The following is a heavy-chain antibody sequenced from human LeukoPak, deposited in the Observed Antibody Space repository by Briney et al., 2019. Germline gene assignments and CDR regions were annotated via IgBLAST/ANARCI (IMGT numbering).Heavy chain of an antibody. D-gene: IGHD1-26*01. V-gene: IGHV3-21*01. CDR1: GFTFSSYS. CDR3: ARDLRRYSGSYGDAFDI. Sequence: GGSLRLSCAASGFTFSSYSMNWVRQAPGKGLEGVSSISSSSSYIYYADSVKGRFTISRDNAKNSLYLQMNSLRAEDTAVYYCARDLRRYSGSYGDAFDIWGQGTMVTVSS. J-gene: IGHJ3*02. CDR2: ISSSSSYI.